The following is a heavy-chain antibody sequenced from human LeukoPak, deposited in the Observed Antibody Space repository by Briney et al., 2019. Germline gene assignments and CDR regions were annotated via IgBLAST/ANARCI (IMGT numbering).Heavy chain of an antibody. CDR2: INSDGSST. J-gene: IGHJ4*02. D-gene: IGHD6-19*01. CDR1: GFTFSSYW. V-gene: IGHV3-74*01. Sequence: GGSLRLSCAASGFTFSSYWMHWVRQAPGKGLVWVSRINSDGSSTSYADSVKGRFTISRDNAKNTLYLQMNSLRAEDTAVYYYAREFDNGPYSSEYYDYWGQGTLVTVSS. CDR3: AREFDNGPYSSEYYDY.